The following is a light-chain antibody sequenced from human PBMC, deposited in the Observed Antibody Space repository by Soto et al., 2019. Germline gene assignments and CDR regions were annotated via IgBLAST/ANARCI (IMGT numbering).Light chain of an antibody. V-gene: IGLV1-51*01. Sequence: QSVLAQAPSVSAAAGQKVTISCSGSNSDIGNYHVSWYQQFPGTAPRLLIYDNYKRPSGIPDRFSASKSGTSATLDITGLQTGDEADYYCGTWDNSLSAWVFGTGTKLTVL. CDR2: DNY. CDR1: NSDIGNYH. J-gene: IGLJ1*01. CDR3: GTWDNSLSAWV.